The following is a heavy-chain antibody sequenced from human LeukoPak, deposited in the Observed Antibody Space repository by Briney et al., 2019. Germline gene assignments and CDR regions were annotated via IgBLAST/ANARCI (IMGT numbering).Heavy chain of an antibody. D-gene: IGHD3-22*01. J-gene: IGHJ5*02. CDR3: ARVRVYYYDPEHWFDP. CDR1: YDSISSYY. CDR2: IYHKGST. Sequence: SETLSLTCSVSYDSISSYYWSWVRQSPGKGLEWIGYIYHKGSTTYNPSLKSRVTISVDTAKNQFSLNLSSVTAADTAVYYCARVRVYYYDPEHWFDPWGQGTLVTVSP. V-gene: IGHV4-59*01.